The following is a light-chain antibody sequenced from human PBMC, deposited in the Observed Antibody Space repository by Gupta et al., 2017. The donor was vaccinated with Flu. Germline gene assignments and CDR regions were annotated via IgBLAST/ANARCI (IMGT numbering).Light chain of an antibody. J-gene: IGKJ4*01. V-gene: IGKV4-1*01. CDR3: QQEDSTPIT. Sequence: DIVMTQSPDSLAMSLGERATINCKSSQSVLYSSNNKNYLAWYQQKPGQPPKLLIYWASTRESGVPDRFSGSGSGTDFTLTISSLQAEDVAVYYCQQEDSTPITFGRGTKVDIK. CDR1: QSVLYSSNNKNY. CDR2: WAS.